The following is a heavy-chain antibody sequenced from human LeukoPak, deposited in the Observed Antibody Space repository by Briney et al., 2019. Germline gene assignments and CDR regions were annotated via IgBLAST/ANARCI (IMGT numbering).Heavy chain of an antibody. CDR3: AKDLGRYRNNFFDY. Sequence: GRSLRLSCAASGFTFSNYGMRWVRQAPDKGLEWVSTISGSGGGTYYADSVKGRFTISRDDSKNTLYLQMNSLRADDTAVYYCAKDLGRYRNNFFDYWGQGNLVTVSS. J-gene: IGHJ4*02. CDR2: ISGSGGGT. V-gene: IGHV3-23*01. CDR1: GFTFSNYG. D-gene: IGHD1-26*01.